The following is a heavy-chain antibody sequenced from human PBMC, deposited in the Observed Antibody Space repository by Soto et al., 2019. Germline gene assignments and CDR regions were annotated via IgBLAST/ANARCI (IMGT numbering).Heavy chain of an antibody. J-gene: IGHJ3*02. CDR2: ISYDGSNK. Sequence: GGSLRLSSAASGFTFSSYAMHWVRQAPGKGLEWVAVISYDGSNKYYADSVKGRFTISRDNSKNTLYLQMNSLRAEDTAVYYCARAMTPYYYDSSGYPFAFDIWGQGTMVTVSS. CDR3: ARAMTPYYYDSSGYPFAFDI. CDR1: GFTFSSYA. V-gene: IGHV3-30-3*01. D-gene: IGHD3-22*01.